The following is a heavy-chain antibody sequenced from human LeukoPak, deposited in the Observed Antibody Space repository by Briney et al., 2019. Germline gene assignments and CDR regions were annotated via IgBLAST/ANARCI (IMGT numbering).Heavy chain of an antibody. CDR2: IYYSGNT. CDR1: GGSFSGYY. D-gene: IGHD5-24*01. Sequence: SETLSLTCAVYGGSFSGYYWGWIRQPPGKGLEWIGTIYYSGNTYYNPSLKSRVTISIDTSKNQFSLKLSSVTAADTAVYYCARGLRGRLLQDAFDIWGQGTVVSVSS. CDR3: ARGLRGRLLQDAFDI. J-gene: IGHJ3*02. V-gene: IGHV4-34*01.